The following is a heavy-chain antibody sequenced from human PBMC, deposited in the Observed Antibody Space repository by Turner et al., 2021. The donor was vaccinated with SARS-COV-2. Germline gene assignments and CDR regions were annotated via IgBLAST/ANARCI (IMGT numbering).Heavy chain of an antibody. CDR3: ARDLGSIAVAN. CDR1: GFTCSSYS. J-gene: IGHJ4*02. CDR2: ISSSSSTI. V-gene: IGHV3-48*01. D-gene: IGHD6-19*01. Sequence: EVQLVESGGGWVQPGGSLRLSCAASGFTCSSYSMNWVRQGPGKGLEWVSYISSSSSTIYYADSVKGRFTISRDNAKNSLYLQMNSLRAEDTAVYYCARDLGSIAVANWGQGTLVTVSS.